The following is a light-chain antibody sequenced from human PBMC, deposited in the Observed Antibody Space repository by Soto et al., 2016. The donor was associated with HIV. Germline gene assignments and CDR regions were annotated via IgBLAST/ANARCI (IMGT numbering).Light chain of an antibody. CDR1: QSVSNW. J-gene: IGKJ2*01. Sequence: DIQLTQSPSTLSASVGDRVTITCRASQSVSNWLAWYQQKPGKAPKLLIYKVSSLENGVPSRFSGGGSGTEFTLSINGLQPEDLATYYCQHLGTF. CDR2: KVS. CDR3: QHLGT. V-gene: IGKV1-5*03.